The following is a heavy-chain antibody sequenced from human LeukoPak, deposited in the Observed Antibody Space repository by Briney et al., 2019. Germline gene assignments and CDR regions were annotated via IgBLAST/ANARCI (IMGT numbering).Heavy chain of an antibody. J-gene: IGHJ5*02. CDR3: ARLVVIDNWFDP. V-gene: IGHV5-51*01. Sequence: GESLKISCKGSGYSFTSYWIGWVRQRPWKGLKWMGIIYPGDSDTRYSPSFQGQVTISADKSISTAYLQWSSLKASDTAMYYCARLVVIDNWFDPWGQGTLVTVSS. CDR1: GYSFTSYW. D-gene: IGHD3-22*01. CDR2: IYPGDSDT.